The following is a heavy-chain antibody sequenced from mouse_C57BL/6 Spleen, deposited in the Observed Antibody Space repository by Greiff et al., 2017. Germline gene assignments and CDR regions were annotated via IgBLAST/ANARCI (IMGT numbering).Heavy chain of an antibody. CDR1: GYSFTDYY. V-gene: IGHV1-39*01. CDR3: ARRGENSSGYVGY. J-gene: IGHJ2*01. Sequence: VQLKQPGPELVKPGASVKISCKDSGYSFTDYYMHWVKQSPGQSLEWIGVINPNYGTTNYNQKFKGKATLTVDKSSSTAYMQLNSLTSADSAVYYCARRGENSSGYVGYWGKGTTVTVSA. D-gene: IGHD3-2*02. CDR2: INPNYGTT.